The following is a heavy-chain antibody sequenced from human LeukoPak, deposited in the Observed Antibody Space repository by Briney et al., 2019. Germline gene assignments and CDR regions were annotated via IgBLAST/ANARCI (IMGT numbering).Heavy chain of an antibody. CDR2: IWYDGSNK. V-gene: IGHV3-33*06. Sequence: GGSLRLSCAASGFTFSSYGMHWVRRAPGKGLEWVAVIWYDGSNKYYAESVKGRFTISRDNSKNTLYLQMNSLRAEDTAVYYCAKDYPTPTHWGQGTLVTVSS. J-gene: IGHJ4*02. CDR1: GFTFSSYG. CDR3: AKDYPTPTH.